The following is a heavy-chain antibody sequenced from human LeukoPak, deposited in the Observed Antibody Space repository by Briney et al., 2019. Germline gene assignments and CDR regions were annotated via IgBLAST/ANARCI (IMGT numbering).Heavy chain of an antibody. D-gene: IGHD6-13*01. CDR1: GFTFNNYD. Sequence: GWSLRLSCVASGFTFNNYDMHWVRQATGKGLEWVSAIGTAGDTYYPGSVKGRFTISREDAKNSLYLQMNSLRAGDTAVYYCARVRAAVGINWYFDLWGRGTLVTVSS. V-gene: IGHV3-13*04. CDR3: ARVRAAVGINWYFDL. CDR2: IGTAGDT. J-gene: IGHJ2*01.